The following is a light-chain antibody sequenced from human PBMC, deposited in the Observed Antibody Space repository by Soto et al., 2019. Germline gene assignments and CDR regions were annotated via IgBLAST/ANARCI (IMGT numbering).Light chain of an antibody. J-gene: IGKJ4*01. V-gene: IGKV3-15*01. CDR3: QHYANWPLT. Sequence: EIVMTQSPATLSVSPGEGATLSCRASQGIGSTLAWYQQKPGQTPRLLIYGASTRATGVPARFSGSASGTKFPPPHPRLQFEDFAVYYCQHYANWPLTFGGGTKVESK. CDR1: QGIGST. CDR2: GAS.